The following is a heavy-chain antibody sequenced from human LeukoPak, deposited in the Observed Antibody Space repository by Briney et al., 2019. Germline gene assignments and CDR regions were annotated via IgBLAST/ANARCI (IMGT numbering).Heavy chain of an antibody. V-gene: IGHV4-34*01. D-gene: IGHD3-16*02. CDR3: ARHHAYVWGSYRYNWFDP. J-gene: IGHJ5*02. CDR1: GGSFSGYY. Sequence: SETLSLTCAVYGGSFSGYYWSWIRQPPGKGLEWIGEINHSGSTNYNPSLKSRVTISVDTSKNQFSLKLSSVTAADTAVYYCARHHAYVWGSYRYNWFDPWGQGTLVTVSS. CDR2: INHSGST.